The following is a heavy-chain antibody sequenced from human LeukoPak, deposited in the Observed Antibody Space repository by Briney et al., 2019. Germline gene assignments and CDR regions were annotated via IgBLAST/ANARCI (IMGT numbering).Heavy chain of an antibody. V-gene: IGHV1-2*02. CDR3: ASATLRCSGGSCYEMDV. CDR2: INPNSGGT. D-gene: IGHD2-15*01. J-gene: IGHJ6*04. CDR1: GYTFTGYH. Sequence: GASVKVSCKASGYTFTGYHMHWVRQAPGQGLEWMGWINPNSGGTNYARKFQGRVTMTRDTSISTAYMELSRLRSDDTAVYYCASATLRCSGGSCYEMDVWGKGTTVTVSS.